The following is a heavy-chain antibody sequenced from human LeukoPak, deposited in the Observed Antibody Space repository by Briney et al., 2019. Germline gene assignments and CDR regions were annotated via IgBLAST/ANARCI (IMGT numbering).Heavy chain of an antibody. D-gene: IGHD6-19*01. V-gene: IGHV3-66*02. CDR2: IYSGGST. J-gene: IGHJ4*02. CDR1: GFTVSSNY. Sequence: GGSLRLSCAASGFTVSSNYMSWVRQAPGKGLEWVSVIYSGGSTYYADSVKGRFTISRDNSSNTLYLQMNSLRAEDTAVYYCAATPGIAVFDYWGQGTLVTVSS. CDR3: AATPGIAVFDY.